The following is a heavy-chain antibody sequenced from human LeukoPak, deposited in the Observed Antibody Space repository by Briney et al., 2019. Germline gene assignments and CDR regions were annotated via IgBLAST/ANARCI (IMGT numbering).Heavy chain of an antibody. CDR3: AKAPPYKKYFDY. Sequence: GGSLRLSCAASGFTFSSYSMNWVRQAPGKGLEWVSSISSSSSYIYYADSVKGRFTISRDNSKNTLYLQMNSLRAEDTAVYYCAKAPPYKKYFDYWGQGTLVTVSS. CDR2: ISSSSSYI. V-gene: IGHV3-21*04. J-gene: IGHJ4*02. CDR1: GFTFSSYS. D-gene: IGHD1-1*01.